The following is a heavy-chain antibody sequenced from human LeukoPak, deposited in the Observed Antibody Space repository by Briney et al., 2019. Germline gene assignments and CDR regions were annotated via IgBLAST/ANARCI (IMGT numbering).Heavy chain of an antibody. CDR1: GFTSSNYA. J-gene: IGHJ4*02. D-gene: IGHD4-17*01. CDR3: AKGPPGDYSDLSRPAGWRYFDY. CDR2: ISGSGDST. V-gene: IGHV3-23*01. Sequence: GGSLRLSCAASGFTSSNYAVSWVRQAPGKGLEWVSVISGSGDSTYYADSVKGRFTISRDNSKNTLCLQMNNLRAEDTAVYYCAKGPPGDYSDLSRPAGWRYFDYWGQGTLVTVSS.